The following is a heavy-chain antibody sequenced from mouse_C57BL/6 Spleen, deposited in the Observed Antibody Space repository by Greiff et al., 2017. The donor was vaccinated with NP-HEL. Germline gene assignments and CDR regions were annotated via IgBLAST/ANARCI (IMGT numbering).Heavy chain of an antibody. Sequence: EVQLVESGPGLVKPSQSLSLTCSVTGYSITSGYYWNWIRQFPGNKLEWMGYISYDGSNNYNHSLKNRISITRDTSKNQFFLKLNSVTTEDTATYYCARGGGYDYDAWFAYWGQGTLVTVSA. CDR2: ISYDGSN. J-gene: IGHJ3*01. CDR3: ARGGGYDYDAWFAY. D-gene: IGHD2-4*01. V-gene: IGHV3-6*01. CDR1: GYSITSGYY.